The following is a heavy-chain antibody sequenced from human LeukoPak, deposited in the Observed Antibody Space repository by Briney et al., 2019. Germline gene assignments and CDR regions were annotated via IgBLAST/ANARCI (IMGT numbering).Heavy chain of an antibody. CDR3: EVDSGWDDY. CDR1: GYTFTSYY. V-gene: IGHV1-46*01. Sequence: ASAKVSCKASGYTFTSYYMHWVRQAPGQGLEWMGGIIPIFGTANYAQKFQGRVTMTRDVSTSTVYMELSSLRSEDTAVYYCEVDSGWDDYWGQGTLVTVSS. CDR2: IIPIFGTA. J-gene: IGHJ4*02. D-gene: IGHD6-19*01.